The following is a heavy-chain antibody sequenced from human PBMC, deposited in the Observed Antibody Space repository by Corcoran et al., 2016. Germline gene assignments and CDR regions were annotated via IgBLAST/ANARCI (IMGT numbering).Heavy chain of an antibody. D-gene: IGHD2-21*01. CDR2: VSYDGSNK. J-gene: IGHJ6*02. CDR3: AKDRGYGGNWGMDV. CDR1: GFTFSSYG. V-gene: IGHV3-30*18. Sequence: QVQLVESGGGVVQPGRSLRLSCAASGFTFSSYGMHWVRQAPGKGLEWVAVVSYDGSNKNYGDSVKGRFTISRDNFKNTLYLQMNSLRAEDTAVYYCAKDRGYGGNWGMDVWGQGTTVTVSS.